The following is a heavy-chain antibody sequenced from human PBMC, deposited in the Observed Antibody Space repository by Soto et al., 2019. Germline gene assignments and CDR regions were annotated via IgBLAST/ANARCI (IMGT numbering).Heavy chain of an antibody. Sequence: AASVKVSCKASGGTFSSYTISWVRQAPGQGLEWMGRIIPILGIANYAQKFQGRVTITADKSTSTAYMELSSLRSEDTAVYYCARELGGIAARPFDYWGQGTLVTVSS. D-gene: IGHD6-6*01. J-gene: IGHJ4*02. CDR2: IIPILGIA. CDR3: ARELGGIAARPFDY. V-gene: IGHV1-69*04. CDR1: GGTFSSYT.